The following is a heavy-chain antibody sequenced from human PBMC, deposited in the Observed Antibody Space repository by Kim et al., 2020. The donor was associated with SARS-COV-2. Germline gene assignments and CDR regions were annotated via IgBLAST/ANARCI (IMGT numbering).Heavy chain of an antibody. Sequence: KGRFTISRDNAKNSLYLQMNSLRAEDTAVYYGARGGAGMMGIVVVVAAVHWGQGTLVTVSS. CDR3: ARGGAGMMGIVVVVAAVH. V-gene: IGHV3-11*04. D-gene: IGHD2-15*01. J-gene: IGHJ4*02.